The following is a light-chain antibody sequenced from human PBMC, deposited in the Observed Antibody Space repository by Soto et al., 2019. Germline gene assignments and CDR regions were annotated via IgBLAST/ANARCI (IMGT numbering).Light chain of an antibody. Sequence: QSALTQPASVSGSPGQSITISCTGTSSDIGGYNYVSWYQQHPGKAPKLMIFEVSKRPSGVSNRFSGSKSGNTASLTISGLQAEDEADYYCSSYTSNSTPVVFGGGTKLTVL. CDR3: SSYTSNSTPVV. CDR1: SSDIGGYNY. V-gene: IGLV2-14*01. CDR2: EVS. J-gene: IGLJ2*01.